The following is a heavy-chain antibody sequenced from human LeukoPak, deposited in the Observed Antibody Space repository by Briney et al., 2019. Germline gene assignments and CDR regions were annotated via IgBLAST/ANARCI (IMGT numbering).Heavy chain of an antibody. J-gene: IGHJ4*02. CDR3: ARSKALIAARSYFDY. CDR2: IRGKVKSYTT. Sequence: PGGSLRLSCAASGFTSSDYYMDWVRQAPGKGLEWVGRIRGKVKSYTTEFAASVKGRFTISRDESKNSLDLQMNSLRAEDTAVYYCARSKALIAARSYFDYWGQGTLVTVSS. D-gene: IGHD6-6*01. V-gene: IGHV3-72*01. CDR1: GFTSSDYY.